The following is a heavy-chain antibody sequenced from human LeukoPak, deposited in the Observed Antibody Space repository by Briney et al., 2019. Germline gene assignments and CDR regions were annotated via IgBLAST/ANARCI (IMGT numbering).Heavy chain of an antibody. CDR3: AKEIGATLPFDY. V-gene: IGHV3-23*01. J-gene: IGHJ4*02. CDR2: PSDIGGDT. CDR1: GFTFSHSG. D-gene: IGHD3-16*01. Sequence: PGGSLRLSCTASGFTFSHSGMNWVRQAPGKGLEWVAAPSDIGGDTYYADSAKGRFTISRDHSKNTLYLQMNSLTVEDTAVYYCAKEIGATLPFDYWGQGTLVTVSS.